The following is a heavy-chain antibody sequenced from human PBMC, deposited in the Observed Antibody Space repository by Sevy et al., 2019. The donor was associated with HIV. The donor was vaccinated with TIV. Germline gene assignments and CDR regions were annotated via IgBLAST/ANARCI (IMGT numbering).Heavy chain of an antibody. Sequence: GGSLRLSCAASGFTFSSYSMNWVRQAPGKGLEWVSSISSSSSYIYYADSVKGRFTISRDNAKNSLYLQMNSLRAEDMTVYYCARGGGESGSTMEAADAFDIWGQGTMVTVSS. CDR3: ARGGGESGSTMEAADAFDI. CDR2: ISSSSSYI. V-gene: IGHV3-21*01. D-gene: IGHD1-26*01. J-gene: IGHJ3*02. CDR1: GFTFSSYS.